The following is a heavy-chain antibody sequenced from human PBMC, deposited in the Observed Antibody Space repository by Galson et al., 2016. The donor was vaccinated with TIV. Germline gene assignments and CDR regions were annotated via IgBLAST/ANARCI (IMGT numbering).Heavy chain of an antibody. CDR1: GGIFRSYA. D-gene: IGHD3-22*01. Sequence: SVKVSCKASGGIFRSYAISWVRQAPGQGLEWMGGIIAIFGIPNYAQKFQGRVTITADESTTTVYMELSSLRSDDTAVYYCARGSSYYSNYLDVWGQGTLVTVSS. J-gene: IGHJ4*02. CDR3: ARGSSYYSNYLDV. CDR2: IIAIFGIP. V-gene: IGHV1-69*13.